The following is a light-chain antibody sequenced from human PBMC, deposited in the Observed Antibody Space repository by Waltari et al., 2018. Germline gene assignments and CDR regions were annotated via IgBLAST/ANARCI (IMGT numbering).Light chain of an antibody. CDR3: CSYAGSSTYV. Sequence: QSALTQPASVSGSPGQSITISCTGTSSDVGSNNLVSRYQQHPGKAPKLMIYEGSKRPSGVSNRFSGSQSGNTASLTISGLQAEDEADYYCCSYAGSSTYVFGTGTKVTVL. V-gene: IGLV2-23*01. CDR1: SSDVGSNNL. J-gene: IGLJ1*01. CDR2: EGS.